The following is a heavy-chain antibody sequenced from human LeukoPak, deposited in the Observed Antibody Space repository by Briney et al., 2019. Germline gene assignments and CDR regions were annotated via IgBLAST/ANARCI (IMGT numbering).Heavy chain of an antibody. CDR3: ARDLSGAADNWFDP. CDR1: GYTFTGYY. D-gene: IGHD2-8*02. V-gene: IGHV1-2*06. Sequence: ASVKVSCKASGYTFTGYYMHWVRQAPGQGLGWMGRINPNSGGTNYAQKFQGRVTMTRDTSISTAYMELSRLRSDDTAVYYCARDLSGAADNWFDPWGQGTLVTVSS. J-gene: IGHJ5*02. CDR2: INPNSGGT.